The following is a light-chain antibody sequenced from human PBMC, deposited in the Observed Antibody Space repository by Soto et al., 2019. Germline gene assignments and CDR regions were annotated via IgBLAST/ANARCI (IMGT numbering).Light chain of an antibody. CDR3: QQSYSTPRT. V-gene: IGKV1-39*01. CDR1: QSIATY. J-gene: IGKJ1*01. Sequence: DIHMTQSPSSLSASVGDTGTITCRASQSIATYLNWYQQIPGKAPKLLIYAASSLQSGVSSRFSGSGSGTDFTLTITSLQPEDFATYYCQQSYSTPRTFGQGTKVDIK. CDR2: AAS.